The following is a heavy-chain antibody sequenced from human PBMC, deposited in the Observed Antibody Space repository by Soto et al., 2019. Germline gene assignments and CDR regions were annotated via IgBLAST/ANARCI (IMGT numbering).Heavy chain of an antibody. V-gene: IGHV3-23*01. J-gene: IGHJ4*02. Sequence: GSLILSCAASGFTFSSYAMSWVRQAPGKGLEWVSAISGSGGSTYYADSVKGRFTISRDNSKNTLYLQMNSLRAEDTAVYYCAKNTGGWYYFDYWGQGTLVTVSS. CDR3: AKNTGGWYYFDY. CDR2: ISGSGGST. D-gene: IGHD6-19*01. CDR1: GFTFSSYA.